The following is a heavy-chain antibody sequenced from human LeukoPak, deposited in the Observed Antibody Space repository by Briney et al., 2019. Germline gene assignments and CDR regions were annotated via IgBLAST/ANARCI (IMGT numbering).Heavy chain of an antibody. CDR1: GYTFTSYG. J-gene: IGHJ4*02. CDR3: ASGLVVPALAFDY. D-gene: IGHD2-2*01. Sequence: ASVKVSCKASGYTFTSYGISWVRQAPGQGLEWMGWISAYNGNTNYAQKLQGRVTMTTDTSTSTAQMELRSLRSDDTAVYYCASGLVVPALAFDYWGQGTLVTVSS. V-gene: IGHV1-18*01. CDR2: ISAYNGNT.